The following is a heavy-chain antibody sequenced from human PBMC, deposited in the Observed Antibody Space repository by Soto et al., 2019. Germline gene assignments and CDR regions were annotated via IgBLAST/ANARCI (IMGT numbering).Heavy chain of an antibody. V-gene: IGHV1-3*01. CDR3: ARDIPLNYYDSSGYPLASGMDV. CDR1: GYTFASYA. CDR2: INAGNGNT. D-gene: IGHD3-22*01. Sequence: ASVKVSCKASGYTFASYAMHWVRQAPGQRLEWMGWINAGNGNTKYSQKFQGRVTITRDTSASTAYMELSSLRSEDTAVYYCARDIPLNYYDSSGYPLASGMDVWGQGTTVTVSS. J-gene: IGHJ6*02.